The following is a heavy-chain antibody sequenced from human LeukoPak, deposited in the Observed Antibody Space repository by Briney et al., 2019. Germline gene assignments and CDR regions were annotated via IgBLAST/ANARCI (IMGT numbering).Heavy chain of an antibody. V-gene: IGHV1-2*02. J-gene: IGHJ5*02. Sequence: GASVKVSCKASGYTFTGYYIQWVRQAPGQGLEWMGWINPNSGGTNFTQKFQGRVTKTRDTSISTAYMELSRLRFDDTAIYYCARDPYRGDRRLGRLYDWFEPWGQGTLVTVSS. D-gene: IGHD2-21*02. CDR3: ARDPYRGDRRLGRLYDWFEP. CDR2: INPNSGGT. CDR1: GYTFTGYY.